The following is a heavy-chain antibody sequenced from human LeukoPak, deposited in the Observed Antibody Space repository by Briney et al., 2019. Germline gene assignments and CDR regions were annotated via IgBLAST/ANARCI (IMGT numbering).Heavy chain of an antibody. J-gene: IGHJ6*02. D-gene: IGHD2-2*01. V-gene: IGHV1-3*01. Sequence: GASVKVSCKAFEYTFSSYSIHWVRQAPGQRLEWMGWINAGKGNTKYSQNLQGRVTVTGDTSASTAYMELSSLTSEDTAVYYCAGGSCSSTSCFMDVWGQGTTVTVSS. CDR1: EYTFSSYS. CDR2: INAGKGNT. CDR3: AGGSCSSTSCFMDV.